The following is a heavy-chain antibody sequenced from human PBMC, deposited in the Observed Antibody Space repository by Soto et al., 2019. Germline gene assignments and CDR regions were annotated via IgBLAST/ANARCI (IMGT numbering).Heavy chain of an antibody. J-gene: IGHJ5*02. CDR3: ARDWAVTTLTGYWFDP. Sequence: QVQLVQSGAEVKKPGASVKVSCKASGYTFTSYAMHWVRQAPGQRLEWMGWINAGNGNTKYSQKFQGRVTITRDTSASTAYMELSSLRSEDTAVYYCARDWAVTTLTGYWFDPWGQGTLVTVSS. CDR2: INAGNGNT. D-gene: IGHD4-17*01. CDR1: GYTFTSYA. V-gene: IGHV1-3*01.